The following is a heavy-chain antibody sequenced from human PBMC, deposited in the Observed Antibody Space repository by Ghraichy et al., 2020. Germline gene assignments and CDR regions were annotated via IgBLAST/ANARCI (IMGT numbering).Heavy chain of an antibody. CDR1: GGSFSGYH. J-gene: IGHJ4*02. CDR2: INHGGST. Sequence: SETLSLTCAVHGGSFSGYHWSWIRQPPGKGLEWIGEINHGGSTNYNPSLKSRVTISVDTSKNQFSLKLSPVTAADTAVYYCARTDCSSTSCYFDYWGQGTLVSVSS. V-gene: IGHV4-34*01. CDR3: ARTDCSSTSCYFDY. D-gene: IGHD2-2*01.